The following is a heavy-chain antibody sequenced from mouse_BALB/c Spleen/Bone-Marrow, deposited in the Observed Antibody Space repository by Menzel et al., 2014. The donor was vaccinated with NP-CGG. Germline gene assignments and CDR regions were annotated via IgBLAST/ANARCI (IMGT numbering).Heavy chain of an antibody. CDR3: TTLGRFAY. J-gene: IGHJ3*01. D-gene: IGHD4-1*01. Sequence: QVQLQQSGAELVKSGVSVKLSCKASGYTFTNYYMYWVKQRPGQDLEWIGEINPSNGGTNFNEKFKSKATLTVDKSSSTAYMQLSSLTSEDSAVYYCTTLGRFAYWGQGTLVTVSA. V-gene: IGHV1S81*02. CDR1: GYTFTNYY. CDR2: INPSNGGT.